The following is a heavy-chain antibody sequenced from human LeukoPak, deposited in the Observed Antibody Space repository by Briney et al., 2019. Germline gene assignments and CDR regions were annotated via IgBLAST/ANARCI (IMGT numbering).Heavy chain of an antibody. D-gene: IGHD3-22*01. CDR1: GFPSSNYA. J-gene: IGHJ4*02. Sequence: GESLRLSCAASGFPSSNYAMTWVRQAPGKGLERVSGISDSGDRTYYADSVKGRFTISRDNSKNMLYLQMNSLRVEDTALYYCAKGLGTSGYHDYWGQGTLVTVSS. CDR3: AKGLGTSGYHDY. CDR2: ISDSGDRT. V-gene: IGHV3-23*01.